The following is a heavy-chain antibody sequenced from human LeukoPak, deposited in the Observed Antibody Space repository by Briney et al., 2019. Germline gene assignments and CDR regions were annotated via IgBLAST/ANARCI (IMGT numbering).Heavy chain of an antibody. CDR3: VIMAGY. CDR1: QFIFSNYA. CDR2: INHSGST. Sequence: GSLRLSCAASQFIFSNYAMHWVRQPPGKGLEWIGEINHSGSTNYNPSLKSRVTISADTSKNQFSLKLTSVTAADTAVYYCVIMAGYWGQGTLVTVSS. V-gene: IGHV4-34*08. D-gene: IGHD4/OR15-4a*01. J-gene: IGHJ4*02.